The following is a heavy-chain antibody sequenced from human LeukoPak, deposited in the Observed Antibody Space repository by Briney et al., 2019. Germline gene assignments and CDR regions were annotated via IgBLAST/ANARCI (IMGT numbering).Heavy chain of an antibody. Sequence: PGGSLRLSCSASGFTFSSYAMHWVRQAPGKGLEYVSAISSNGGSTYYADSVKGRFTISRDNSKNTLYLQMSSLRAVDTAVYYCVKDMEYNWNDVGLDYWGQGTLVTVSS. CDR2: ISSNGGST. CDR3: VKDMEYNWNDVGLDY. D-gene: IGHD1-1*01. CDR1: GFTFSSYA. V-gene: IGHV3-64D*06. J-gene: IGHJ4*02.